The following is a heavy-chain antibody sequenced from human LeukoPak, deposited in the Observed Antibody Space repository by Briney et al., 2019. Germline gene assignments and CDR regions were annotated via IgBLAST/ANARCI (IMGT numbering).Heavy chain of an antibody. D-gene: IGHD1-26*01. V-gene: IGHV1-24*01. J-gene: IGHJ4*02. CDR1: GYTLTELS. CDR2: FDPEDGET. Sequence: ASVKVSCKVSGYTLTELSMHWVRQAPGKGLEWMGGFDPEDGETIYAQKFQGRVTMTEDTSTDTAYMELSSLRSEDTAVYYCATDGNSGSYLYYFDYWGQGTLVTVSS. CDR3: ATDGNSGSYLYYFDY.